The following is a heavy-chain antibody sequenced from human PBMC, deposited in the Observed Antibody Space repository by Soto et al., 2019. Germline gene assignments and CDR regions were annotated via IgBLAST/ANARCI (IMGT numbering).Heavy chain of an antibody. D-gene: IGHD6-13*01. CDR3: ARDRIIAAAFHFDY. CDR2: ISAYNGNT. J-gene: IGHJ4*02. Sequence: VASVKVSCKASGYTFTSYGISWVRQAPGQGLEWMGWISAYNGNTNYAQKLQGRVTMTTDTSTSTAYMELRSLRSDDTAVYYCARDRIIAAAFHFDYWGQGTLVTVSS. V-gene: IGHV1-18*04. CDR1: GYTFTSYG.